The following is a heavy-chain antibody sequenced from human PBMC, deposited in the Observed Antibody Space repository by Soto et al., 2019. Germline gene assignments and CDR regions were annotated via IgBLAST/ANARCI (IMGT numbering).Heavy chain of an antibody. CDR2: INAGNGNT. J-gene: IGHJ5*02. D-gene: IGHD6-13*01. CDR1: GYTFTSYA. Sequence: GASVKVSCKASGYTFTSYAMHWVRQAPGQRREWMGWINAGNGNTKYSQKFQGRVTITRDTSASTAYMELSSLRSEDTAVYYCAIDPDSSSWQRAWFGPWGQATLVTVSS. V-gene: IGHV1-3*01. CDR3: AIDPDSSSWQRAWFGP.